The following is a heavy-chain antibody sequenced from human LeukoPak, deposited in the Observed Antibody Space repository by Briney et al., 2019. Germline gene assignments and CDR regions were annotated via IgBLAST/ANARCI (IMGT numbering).Heavy chain of an antibody. D-gene: IGHD3-16*01. CDR3: ARDAGGRFDP. V-gene: IGHV3-74*01. CDR1: GFTFSSYW. Sequence: PGGSLRLSCAASGFTFSSYWMHWVRQAPGKGLAWVSRINSDGSSTSYADSVKGRFTISRDNAKNTLYLQMNSLRAEDTAVYYCARDAGGRFDPWGQGTLVTVSS. CDR2: INSDGSST. J-gene: IGHJ5*02.